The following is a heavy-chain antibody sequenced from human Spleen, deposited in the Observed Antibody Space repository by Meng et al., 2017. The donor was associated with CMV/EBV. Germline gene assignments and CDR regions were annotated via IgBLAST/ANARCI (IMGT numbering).Heavy chain of an antibody. CDR3: ARESSGWYGADS. V-gene: IGHV4-34*01. CDR2: INHSGST. J-gene: IGHJ4*02. D-gene: IGHD6-19*01. CDR1: GGSFSGYY. Sequence: GSLRLSCAVYGGSFSGYYWSWIRQPPGKGLEWIGEINHSGSTNYNPSLKSRVTISVDTSKNQFSLKLSSVTAADTALYYCARESSGWYGADSWGQGTLVTVSS.